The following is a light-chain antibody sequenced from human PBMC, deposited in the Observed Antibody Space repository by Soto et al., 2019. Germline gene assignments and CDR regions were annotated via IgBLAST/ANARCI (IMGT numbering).Light chain of an antibody. Sequence: EVVLTQSPVTLSLSPGERATLSCRASQSFRGLLAWYQQKPGQAPRLLIYDAYNRATGIPPRFSGSGSGTDFTLTISSLEPEDSAVSYCQQRHMWPITFGQGTRLESK. V-gene: IGKV3-11*01. CDR1: QSFRGL. J-gene: IGKJ5*01. CDR2: DAY. CDR3: QQRHMWPIT.